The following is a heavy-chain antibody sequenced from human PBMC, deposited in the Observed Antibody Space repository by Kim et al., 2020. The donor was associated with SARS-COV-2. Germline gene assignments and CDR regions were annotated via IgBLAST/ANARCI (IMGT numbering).Heavy chain of an antibody. V-gene: IGHV3-7*01. Sequence: GGSLRLSCAASGFTFSSYWMSWVRQAPGKGLEWVANIKQDGSEKYYVDSVKGRFTISRDNAKNSLYLQMNSLRAEDTAVYYCAREGDYDSSGPTRPYYYGMDVWGQGTTVTVSS. CDR3: AREGDYDSSGPTRPYYYGMDV. CDR1: GFTFSSYW. J-gene: IGHJ6*02. CDR2: IKQDGSEK. D-gene: IGHD3-22*01.